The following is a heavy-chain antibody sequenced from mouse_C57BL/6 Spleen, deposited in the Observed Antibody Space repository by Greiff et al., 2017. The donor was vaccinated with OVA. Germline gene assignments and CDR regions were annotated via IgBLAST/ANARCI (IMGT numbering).Heavy chain of an antibody. J-gene: IGHJ4*01. CDR2: IDPANGNT. V-gene: IGHV14-3*01. CDR1: GFTITNTS. D-gene: IGHD3-2*02. Sequence: VQLQQSVAELVRPGASVKLSCTASGFTITNTSMHWVKQRPDQGLEWIGRIDPANGNTKYAPQFPGKATRTADTSSNTAYRQRSSLTSEDTASYYCALDSSGYDYAMDDWGQGTSITVSS. CDR3: ALDSSGYDYAMDD.